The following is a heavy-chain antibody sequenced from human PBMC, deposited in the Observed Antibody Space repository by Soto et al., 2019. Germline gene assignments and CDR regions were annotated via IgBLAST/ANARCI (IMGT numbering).Heavy chain of an antibody. CDR3: AREYCGGDCYYYYYGMDV. D-gene: IGHD2-21*02. CDR2: ISYDGSDK. J-gene: IGHJ6*02. Sequence: QVQLVESGGGVVQPGRSLRLSCAASGFIFSSYAMHWVRQAPGKGLDWVAVISYDGSDKYYADSVKGRFTISRDNSKNTLYLQMNSLRPEDTAFYYCAREYCGGDCYYYYYGMDVWGQGTTVTVSS. V-gene: IGHV3-30*04. CDR1: GFIFSSYA.